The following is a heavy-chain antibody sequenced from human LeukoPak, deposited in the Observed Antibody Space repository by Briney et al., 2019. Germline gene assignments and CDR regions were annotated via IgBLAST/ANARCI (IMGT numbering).Heavy chain of an antibody. CDR2: IYYSGST. Sequence: SETLSLTCTVSGGSISSSSYYWGWIRQPPGKGLEWIGSIYYSGSTYYNPSLKSRVTISVGTSKNQFSLKLSSVTAADTAVYYCARHSGYCSGGSCYYYYFDYWGQGTLVTVSS. CDR3: ARHSGYCSGGSCYYYYFDY. V-gene: IGHV4-39*01. D-gene: IGHD2-15*01. CDR1: GGSISSSSYY. J-gene: IGHJ4*02.